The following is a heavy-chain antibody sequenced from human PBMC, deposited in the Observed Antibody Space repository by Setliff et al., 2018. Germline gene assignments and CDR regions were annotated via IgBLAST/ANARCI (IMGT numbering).Heavy chain of an antibody. CDR2: IYYSGST. CDR3: ARAPVQRMITFGGVVDY. Sequence: LSLTCTVSGGSISCSSYYWGWIRQPPGKGLEWIGSIYYSGSTYYNPSLKSRVTISEDTSKNQFSLKLSSVTAADTAVYYCARAPVQRMITFGGVVDYWGQGTLVTVSS. D-gene: IGHD3-16*01. CDR1: GGSISCSSYY. V-gene: IGHV4-39*07. J-gene: IGHJ4*02.